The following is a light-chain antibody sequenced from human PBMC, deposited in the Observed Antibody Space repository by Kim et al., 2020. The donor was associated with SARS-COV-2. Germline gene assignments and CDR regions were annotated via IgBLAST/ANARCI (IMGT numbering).Light chain of an antibody. CDR1: NIGSES. CDR3: QVCDSGSYHLV. CDR2: YDT. Sequence: SYELTQPPSVSVAPGKTARITCGGNNIGSESVHWYQQKPGQAPVLIIYYDTDRPSGMSERFSGSNSGNTATLTISRVEAGDEADYYCQVCDSGSYHLVF. V-gene: IGLV3-21*04. J-gene: IGLJ3*02.